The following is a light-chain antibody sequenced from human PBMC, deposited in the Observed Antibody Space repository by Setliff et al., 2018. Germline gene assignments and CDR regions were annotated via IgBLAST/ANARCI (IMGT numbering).Light chain of an antibody. CDR3: CSYGRGSIDV. V-gene: IGLV2-14*01. Sequence: QSALTQPASVSGSPGQAITISCTGTTSDVGSFNYVSWYQQYPAKGPTLLIFDVNKRAAGVSNRFTGSKSGNTAFLSISGLQGDDEADYYCCSYGRGSIDVVGSGTKVTVL. CDR2: DVN. J-gene: IGLJ1*01. CDR1: TSDVGSFNY.